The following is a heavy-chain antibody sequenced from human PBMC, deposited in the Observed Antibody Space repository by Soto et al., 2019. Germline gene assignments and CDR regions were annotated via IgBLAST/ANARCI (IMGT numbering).Heavy chain of an antibody. V-gene: IGHV3-30*18. D-gene: IGHD2-21*01. Sequence: VQLVESGGGVVQPGRSLRLSCAASGFTFSSYGMHWVRQAPGKGLEWVAVISYDGSNKYYADSVKGRFTISRDNSKNTLYLQMNSLRAEDTAVYYCAKDYSPMGYYFDYWGQGTLVTVSS. CDR3: AKDYSPMGYYFDY. CDR1: GFTFSSYG. CDR2: ISYDGSNK. J-gene: IGHJ4*02.